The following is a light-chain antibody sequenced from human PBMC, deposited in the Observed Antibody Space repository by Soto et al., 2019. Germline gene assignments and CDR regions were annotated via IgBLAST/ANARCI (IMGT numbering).Light chain of an antibody. V-gene: IGKV1-39*01. Sequence: GDRVPITCRASQSIDSYVNWYQQKSGQAPKLLIYAASSLRSGVPSRFSGTGSGTDFTLTITSLQPEDFASYHCQQSYSSPPTFGQGTKLEIK. CDR2: AAS. CDR3: QQSYSSPPT. CDR1: QSIDSY. J-gene: IGKJ2*01.